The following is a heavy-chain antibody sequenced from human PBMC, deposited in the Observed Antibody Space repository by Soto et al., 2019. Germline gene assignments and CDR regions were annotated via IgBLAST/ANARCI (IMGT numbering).Heavy chain of an antibody. CDR3: VVAAQPYYVDY. J-gene: IGHJ4*02. Sequence: QVQLVQSGAEVKKPGASVKVSCKASGYTFTSYVISWVRQAPGQGLEWMGGISAYNGNTNYAQKLQGRVTMTTATSTSTAYVELRSLRSEDTAVYYCVVAAQPYYVDYWGQGTLVTVSS. CDR1: GYTFTSYV. CDR2: ISAYNGNT. V-gene: IGHV1-18*01. D-gene: IGHD2-15*01.